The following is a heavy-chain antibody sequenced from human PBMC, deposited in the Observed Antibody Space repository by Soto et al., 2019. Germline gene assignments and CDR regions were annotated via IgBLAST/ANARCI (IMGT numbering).Heavy chain of an antibody. J-gene: IGHJ4*02. CDR1: GGSISSSSYY. D-gene: IGHD6-13*01. V-gene: IGHV4-39*01. Sequence: TLSLTCTVSGGSISSSSYYWGWIRQPPGKGLEWIGSIYYSGSTYYNPSLKSRVTISVDTSKNQFSLKLSSVTAADTAVYYCARRFIAAAAHFDYWGQGTLVTVSS. CDR3: ARRFIAAAAHFDY. CDR2: IYYSGST.